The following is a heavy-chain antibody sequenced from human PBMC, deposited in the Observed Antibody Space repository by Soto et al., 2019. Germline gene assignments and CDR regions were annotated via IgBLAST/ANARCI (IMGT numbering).Heavy chain of an antibody. Sequence: QVQLVQSGAEVKKPGASVKVSCKASGYTFTEYYMHSMRQAPGQGLEWMGWINPTNGDTNYAHNSQDRVTMTRDASISTAYMELSSLTSDDTAVYYCTRGPSSGAFDYWGQGSLVAVSS. CDR2: INPTNGDT. CDR3: TRGPSSGAFDY. D-gene: IGHD3-22*01. J-gene: IGHJ4*02. V-gene: IGHV1-2*02. CDR1: GYTFTEYY.